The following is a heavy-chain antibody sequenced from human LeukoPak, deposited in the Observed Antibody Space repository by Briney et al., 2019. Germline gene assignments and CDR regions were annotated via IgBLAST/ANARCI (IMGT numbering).Heavy chain of an antibody. J-gene: IGHJ6*03. Sequence: GGSLRLSCAASGFTFSSYSMNWVRQAPGKGLEWVSSISSSSSYIYYADSVKGRFTISRDNAKNSLYLQMNSLRAEDTAVYYCARDGAIVGATTAYYYYMDVWGKGTTVTVSS. CDR1: GFTFSSYS. D-gene: IGHD1-26*01. V-gene: IGHV3-21*01. CDR3: ARDGAIVGATTAYYYYMDV. CDR2: ISSSSSYI.